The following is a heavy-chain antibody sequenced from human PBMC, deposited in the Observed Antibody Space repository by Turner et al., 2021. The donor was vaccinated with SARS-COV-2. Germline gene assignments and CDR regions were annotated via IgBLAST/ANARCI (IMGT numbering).Heavy chain of an antibody. CDR3: AREAAAGNFHGWFDP. J-gene: IGHJ5*02. V-gene: IGHV3-66*01. Sequence: EVQLVESGGGLCQPGGSLRLSCAASGFTVSSNYMSWVRQAPGKGLEWVSVIYSGGSTYYADSVKGRFTISRDNSKNTLYLQMNSLRVEDTAVYSCAREAAAGNFHGWFDPWGQGTLVTVSS. CDR2: IYSGGST. CDR1: GFTVSSNY. D-gene: IGHD6-13*01.